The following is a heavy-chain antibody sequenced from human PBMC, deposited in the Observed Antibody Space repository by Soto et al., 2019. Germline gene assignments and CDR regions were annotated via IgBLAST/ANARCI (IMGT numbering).Heavy chain of an antibody. CDR1: GYTFTSSY. V-gene: IGHV1-46*03. CDR2: INPSGGST. Sequence: GGPVKVSCKASGYTFTSSYMHWVRQAPGQGLEWMGIINPSGGSTSYAQKFQGRVTMTRDTSTSTVYMELSSLRSEDTAVYYCARDRHSNSYYFDYWGQGTLVTVSS. J-gene: IGHJ4*02. CDR3: ARDRHSNSYYFDY. D-gene: IGHD4-4*01.